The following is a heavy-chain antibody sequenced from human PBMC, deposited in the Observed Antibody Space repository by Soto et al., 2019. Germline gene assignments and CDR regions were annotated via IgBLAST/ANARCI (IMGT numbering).Heavy chain of an antibody. CDR2: ISYDGSNK. CDR1: GFTFSSYG. CDR3: AKDTQSWYYYGSGSYPQGPYYYYGMDV. V-gene: IGHV3-30*18. D-gene: IGHD3-10*01. Sequence: GGSLRLSCAASGFTFSSYGMHWVRQAPGKGLEWVAVISYDGSNKYYADSVKGRFTISRDNSKNTLYLQMNSLRAEDTAVYYCAKDTQSWYYYGSGSYPQGPYYYYGMDVWGQGTTVTVSS. J-gene: IGHJ6*02.